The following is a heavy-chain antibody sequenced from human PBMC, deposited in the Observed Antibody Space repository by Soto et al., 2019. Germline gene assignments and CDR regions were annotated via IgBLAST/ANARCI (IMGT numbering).Heavy chain of an antibody. CDR3: ARGQYYDFWSGYYEVHYFDY. D-gene: IGHD3-3*01. V-gene: IGHV1-3*01. CDR1: GYTFTSYA. J-gene: IGHJ4*02. Sequence: ASVKVSCKASGYTFTSYAMHCVRQAPGQRLEWMGWINAGNGNTKYSQKFQGRVTITRDTSASTAYMELSSLRSEDTAVYYCARGQYYDFWSGYYEVHYFDYWGQGTLVTVSS. CDR2: INAGNGNT.